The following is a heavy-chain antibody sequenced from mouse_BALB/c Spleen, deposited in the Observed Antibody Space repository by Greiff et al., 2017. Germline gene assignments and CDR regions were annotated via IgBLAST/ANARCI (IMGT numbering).Heavy chain of an antibody. Sequence: EVQGVESGGGLVQPGGSRKLSCAASGFTFSSFGMHWVRQAPEKGLEWVAYISSGSSTIYYADTVKGRFTISRDNPKNTLFLQMTSLRSEDTAMYYCARWGGNYDYYAMDYWGQGTSVTVSS. D-gene: IGHD2-1*01. CDR1: GFTFSSFG. CDR2: ISSGSSTI. J-gene: IGHJ4*01. V-gene: IGHV5-17*02. CDR3: ARWGGNYDYYAMDY.